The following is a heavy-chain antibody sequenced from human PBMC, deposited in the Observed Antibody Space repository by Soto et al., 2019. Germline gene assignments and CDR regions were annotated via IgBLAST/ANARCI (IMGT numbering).Heavy chain of an antibody. J-gene: IGHJ5*02. Sequence: SETLSLTCTVSGGSISSYYWSWIRQPPGKGLEWIGYIYYSGSTNYNPSLKSRVTISVDTSKNQFSLKLSSVTAADTAVYYCGRALYSGSYYDWFDPWGQGTLVTVSS. D-gene: IGHD1-26*01. CDR3: GRALYSGSYYDWFDP. CDR1: GGSISSYY. CDR2: IYYSGST. V-gene: IGHV4-59*01.